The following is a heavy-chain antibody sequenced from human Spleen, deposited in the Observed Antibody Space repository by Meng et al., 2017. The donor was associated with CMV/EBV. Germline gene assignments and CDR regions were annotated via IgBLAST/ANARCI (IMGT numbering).Heavy chain of an antibody. V-gene: IGHV1-18*01. CDR3: ARRPGGDVVGAFDI. D-gene: IGHD2-21*02. CDR1: GYTFSYYG. J-gene: IGHJ3*02. CDR2: ISAYNGNT. Sequence: GESLKISCKASGYTFSYYGVTWVRQAPGQGLEWMGWISAYNGNTNYAQKLQGRVTMTTDTSTSTAYMELRSLRSDDTAIYYCARRPGGDVVGAFDIWGQGTMVTVSS.